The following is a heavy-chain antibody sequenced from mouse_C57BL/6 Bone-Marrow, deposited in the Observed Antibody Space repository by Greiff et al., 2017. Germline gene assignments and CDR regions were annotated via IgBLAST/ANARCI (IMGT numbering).Heavy chain of an antibody. Sequence: QVQLQQPGAELVMPGASVKLSCKASGYTFTSYWMHWVKQRPGQGLEWIGEIDPSDSYTNYNQKFKGKSTLTVDKSSRTAYMQLSSLTSEDSAVYYCARESYGSSYWFAYWGQGTLVTVSA. V-gene: IGHV1-69*01. CDR1: GYTFTSYW. CDR2: IDPSDSYT. D-gene: IGHD1-1*01. CDR3: ARESYGSSYWFAY. J-gene: IGHJ3*01.